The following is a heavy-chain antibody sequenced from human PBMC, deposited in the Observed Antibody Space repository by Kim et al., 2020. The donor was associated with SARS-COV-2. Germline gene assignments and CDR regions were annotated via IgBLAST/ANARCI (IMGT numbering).Heavy chain of an antibody. J-gene: IGHJ6*02. CDR3: ARVQYPVAGTGGYYCYGMVA. D-gene: IGHD6-19*01. Sequence: SVKVSCKASGCTFSSYAISWVRHAPGQGLEWMGGIIPIFGTANYAQKFQGRVTITADESTSTAYMELSSLRSEDTAVYYCARVQYPVAGTGGYYCYGMVAWGQGPTVTVSS. CDR1: GCTFSSYA. V-gene: IGHV1-69*13. CDR2: IIPIFGTA.